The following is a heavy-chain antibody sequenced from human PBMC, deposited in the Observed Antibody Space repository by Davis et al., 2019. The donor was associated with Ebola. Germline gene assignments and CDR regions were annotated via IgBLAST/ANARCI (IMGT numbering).Heavy chain of an antibody. J-gene: IGHJ6*03. CDR1: GFTFSSYA. V-gene: IGHV3-30-3*01. CDR2: ISYDGSNK. CDR3: ARAIGYCSSTSCSAYYYYMDV. D-gene: IGHD2-2*03. Sequence: PGGSLRLSCAASGFTFSSYAMHWVRQAPGKGLEWVAVISYDGSNKYYADSVKGRFTISRDNSKNTLYLQMNSLRAEDTAVYYCARAIGYCSSTSCSAYYYYMDVWGKGTTVTVSS.